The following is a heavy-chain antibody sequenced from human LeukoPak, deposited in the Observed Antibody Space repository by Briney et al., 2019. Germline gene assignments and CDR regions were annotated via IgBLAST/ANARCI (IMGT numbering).Heavy chain of an antibody. J-gene: IGHJ6*04. Sequence: ASVKVSCKASGYTFTSYGISWVRQAPGQGLEWMGWISAYNGNTNYAQKLQGRVTMTTDTSTSTAYMELRSLRSDDTAVYYCARDRPRIMIFDYGMDVWGKGTTVTVSS. CDR2: ISAYNGNT. CDR3: ARDRPRIMIFDYGMDV. CDR1: GYTFTSYG. D-gene: IGHD3-9*01. V-gene: IGHV1-18*04.